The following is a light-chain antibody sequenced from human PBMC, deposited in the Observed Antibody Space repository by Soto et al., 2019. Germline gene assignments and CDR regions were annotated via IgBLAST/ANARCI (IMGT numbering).Light chain of an antibody. V-gene: IGKV3-20*01. J-gene: IGKJ2*01. Sequence: EIVLTQSPVTLSLIPGEGATLSCRASQSVRSGSLAWYQQKPGQAPRLLIYGASSRATDIPDRFSGSGYGTDFTLTISRLEPEDFAVYYCHQYGDSQYTFGPGTKLQI. CDR2: GAS. CDR1: QSVRSGS. CDR3: HQYGDSQYT.